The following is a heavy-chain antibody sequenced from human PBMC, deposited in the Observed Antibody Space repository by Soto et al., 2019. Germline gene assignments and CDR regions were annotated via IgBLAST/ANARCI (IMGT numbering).Heavy chain of an antibody. CDR3: AKDSDYRDRIFWYFDL. V-gene: IGHV3-23*01. D-gene: IGHD2-15*01. CDR2: ISGRGGST. CDR1: GFTLSSYA. J-gene: IGHJ2*01. Sequence: VQLLESGGGLVQPGGSLRLSCAASGFTLSSYAMSWVRQAPGKGLQWVSIISGRGGSTYYADSVKGRFTISRDNSKNTVHLQMNSLRVEDTAVYYCAKDSDYRDRIFWYFDLWGRGTLVTVSS.